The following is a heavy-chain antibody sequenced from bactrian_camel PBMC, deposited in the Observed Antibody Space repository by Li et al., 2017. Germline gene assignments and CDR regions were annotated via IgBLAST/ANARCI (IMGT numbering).Heavy chain of an antibody. D-gene: IGHD6*01. CDR2: INSRGDGT. J-gene: IGHJ7*01. Sequence: VQLVESGGGLVQPGGSLRLSCAASGITFRAYDMSWARQAPGKRLEWVAGINSRGDGTTYSDSVKGRFTISKDNAKNTLYLQMNSLKPEDTAMYYCAADLTGSSGSWYCGVNGMDYWGKGTQVTVS. CDR1: GITFRAYD. V-gene: IGHV3S40*01.